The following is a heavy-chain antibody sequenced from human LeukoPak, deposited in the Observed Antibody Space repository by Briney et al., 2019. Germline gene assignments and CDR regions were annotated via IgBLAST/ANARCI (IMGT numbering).Heavy chain of an antibody. CDR2: ISAYNGNR. J-gene: IGHJ4*02. Sequence: ASVKVSCKASGYTFTSYGICWVRQAPGQGLEWMGWISAYNGNRNYAQKPQGTVTMTTNTSTSTAYMALRSLRSDDTAVYYCARVGIAVALDYWGQGTLVTVSS. CDR3: ARVGIAVALDY. D-gene: IGHD6-19*01. CDR1: GYTFTSYG. V-gene: IGHV1-18*01.